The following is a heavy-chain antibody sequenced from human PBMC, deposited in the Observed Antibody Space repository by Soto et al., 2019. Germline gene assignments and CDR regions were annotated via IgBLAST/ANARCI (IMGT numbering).Heavy chain of an antibody. Sequence: HVQLHPSGPSLVTPSQTLSLECSVIGGSVNTGDNYWSWVRQSPGRGLEWIGYIYHTGNTFYNPALENRVTMSVDASKNQFALTLTSVTAADTAVYFCAREPLDGMDVWGQGTNVTVSS. J-gene: IGHJ6*02. CDR1: GGSVNTGDNY. CDR2: IYHTGNT. CDR3: AREPLDGMDV. V-gene: IGHV4-30-4*01.